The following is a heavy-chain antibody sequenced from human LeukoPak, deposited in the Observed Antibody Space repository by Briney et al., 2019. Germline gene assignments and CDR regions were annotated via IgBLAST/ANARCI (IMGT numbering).Heavy chain of an antibody. CDR1: GGTFSIYA. J-gene: IGHJ4*02. Sequence: SVKVSCKASGGTFSIYAISWVRQAPGQGLEWMGGIIPIFGTANYAQKFQGRVTITTDESTSTAYMELSSLRSVDTAVYYCARDPEYYCSGGSCYSYWGQGTLVTVSS. CDR3: ARDPEYYCSGGSCYSY. D-gene: IGHD2-15*01. CDR2: IIPIFGTA. V-gene: IGHV1-69*05.